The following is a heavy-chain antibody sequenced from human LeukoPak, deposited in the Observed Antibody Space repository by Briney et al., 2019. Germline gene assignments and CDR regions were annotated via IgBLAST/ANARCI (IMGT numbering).Heavy chain of an antibody. J-gene: IGHJ4*02. CDR1: GFTIDNYA. D-gene: IGHD4-17*01. Sequence: QTGGSLRLSCAASGFTIDNYAMHWVRQVPGKGLEWVSGISWNSGKTAYADSVKGRFTISRDNAKNSLYLQMNSLRAEDTALYYCAKDEYGEYGTIDYWGQGTLVTVSS. CDR3: AKDEYGEYGTIDY. V-gene: IGHV3-9*01. CDR2: ISWNSGKT.